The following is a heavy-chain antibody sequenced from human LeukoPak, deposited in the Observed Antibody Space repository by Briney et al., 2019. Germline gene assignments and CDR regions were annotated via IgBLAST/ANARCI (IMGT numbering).Heavy chain of an antibody. CDR1: GGSISSYY. J-gene: IGHJ4*02. V-gene: IGHV4-59*08. CDR2: IYYSGST. CDR3: AVAVEMATMGGYYFDY. D-gene: IGHD5-24*01. Sequence: SETLSLTCTVSGGSISSYYWSWIRQPPGKGLEWIGYIYYSGSTNYNPSLKSRVTISVDTSKNQFSLKLSSVTAADTAVYYCAVAVEMATMGGYYFDYWGQGTLVTVSS.